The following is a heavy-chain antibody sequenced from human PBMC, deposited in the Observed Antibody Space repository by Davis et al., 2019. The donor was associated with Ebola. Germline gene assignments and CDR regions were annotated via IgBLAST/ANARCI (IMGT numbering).Heavy chain of an antibody. CDR1: GGTFSSYA. CDR2: IIPIFGTA. Sequence: SVRVSCKASGGTFSSYAISWVRQAPGQGLEWMGGIIPIFGTANYAQKFQGRVTITADESTSTAYMELSSLRSEDTAVYYCARVGYSYGRYYFDYWGQGTLVTVSS. J-gene: IGHJ4*02. D-gene: IGHD5-18*01. V-gene: IGHV1-69*13. CDR3: ARVGYSYGRYYFDY.